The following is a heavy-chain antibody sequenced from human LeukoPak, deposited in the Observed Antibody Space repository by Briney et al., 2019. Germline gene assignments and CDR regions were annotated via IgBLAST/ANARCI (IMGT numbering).Heavy chain of an antibody. V-gene: IGHV3-33*06. J-gene: IGHJ6*03. Sequence: GGSLRLSRAASGFTFSSYGMHWVRQAPGKGLEWVAVIWYDGSNKYYADSVKGRFTISRDNSKNTLYLQMSSLRAEDTAVYYCAKVRLQFYYYYMDVWGKGTTVTVSS. D-gene: IGHD3-10*01. CDR3: AKVRLQFYYYYMDV. CDR1: GFTFSSYG. CDR2: IWYDGSNK.